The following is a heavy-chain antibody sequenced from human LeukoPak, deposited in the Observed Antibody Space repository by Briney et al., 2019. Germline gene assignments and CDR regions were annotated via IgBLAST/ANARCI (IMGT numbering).Heavy chain of an antibody. J-gene: IGHJ4*02. D-gene: IGHD3-3*01. CDR2: INLNSGGT. Sequence: GASVKVSCKASGYTFTGYYMHWVRQAPGKGLEWMGWINLNSGGTNYAQKFQGRVTMTRDTSISTAYMELSRLRSDDTAVYYCASIDFWSGYFDYWGQGTLVTVSS. V-gene: IGHV1-2*02. CDR1: GYTFTGYY. CDR3: ASIDFWSGYFDY.